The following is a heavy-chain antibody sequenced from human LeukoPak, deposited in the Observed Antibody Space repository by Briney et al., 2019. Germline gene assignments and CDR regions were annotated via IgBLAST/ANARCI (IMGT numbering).Heavy chain of an antibody. Sequence: GGSLRLSCAASGFTFNSYSMNWFRQAPGKGLEWVSSISSSSRFIYYADSVKGRFTISRDNAKNSLYLQMTSLRAADTAVYYCARAILGGYMDVWGKGTTVTVSS. CDR3: ARAILGGYMDV. CDR2: ISSSSRFI. D-gene: IGHD3-16*01. CDR1: GFTFNSYS. J-gene: IGHJ6*03. V-gene: IGHV3-21*01.